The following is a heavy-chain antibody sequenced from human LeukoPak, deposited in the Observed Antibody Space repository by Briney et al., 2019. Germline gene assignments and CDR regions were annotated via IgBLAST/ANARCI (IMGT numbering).Heavy chain of an antibody. CDR3: ARAVLATKSEHWFDS. Sequence: SETLSLTCTVSGGSISSSSYYWGWIRQPPGKGLEWIGSIYYSGSTYYNPSLKSRVTISVDASKNQFSLKLSSVTAADTAMYYCARAVLATKSEHWFDSWGQGTLVTVSS. CDR1: GGSISSSSYY. D-gene: IGHD2-8*01. CDR2: IYYSGST. V-gene: IGHV4-39*07. J-gene: IGHJ5*01.